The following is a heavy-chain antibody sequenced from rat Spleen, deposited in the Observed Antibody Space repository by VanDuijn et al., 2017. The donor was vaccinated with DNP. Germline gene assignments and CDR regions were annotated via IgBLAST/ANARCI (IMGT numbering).Heavy chain of an antibody. V-gene: IGHV2-72*01. CDR2: IWAGGST. D-gene: IGHD4-3*01. J-gene: IGHJ4*01. Sequence: QVQLEESGPGLMQPSETLSLTCTVSGFSLTSNGVGWVRQPRGKGLVWMGTIWAGGSTNSNSAVQSRLSISRDTSKSQVFLKMNSLQPEDTGTYYCARHRPWDSGPHYYAMDAWGQGTSVTVSS. CDR1: GFSLTSNG. CDR3: ARHRPWDSGPHYYAMDA.